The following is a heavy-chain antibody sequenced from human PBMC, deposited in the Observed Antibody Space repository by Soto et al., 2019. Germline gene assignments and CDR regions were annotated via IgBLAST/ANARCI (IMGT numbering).Heavy chain of an antibody. J-gene: IGHJ6*02. CDR1: GGSVSSGSYY. D-gene: IGHD5-18*01. Sequence: PSETLSLTCTVSGGSVSSGSYYWSWIRQPPGKGLEWIGYIYYSGSTNYNPSLKSRVTISVDTSKNQFSLKLSSVTAADTAVYYCAIPKCGIQLCTGMDVWGQGTTVTVSS. CDR3: AIPKCGIQLCTGMDV. CDR2: IYYSGST. V-gene: IGHV4-61*01.